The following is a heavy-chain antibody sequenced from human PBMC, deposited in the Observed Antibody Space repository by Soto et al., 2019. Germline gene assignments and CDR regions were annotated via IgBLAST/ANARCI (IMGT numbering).Heavy chain of an antibody. CDR3: ARGRTYYDFRSGHYTVTNYAFDF. J-gene: IGHJ3*01. CDR1: GGTFRGYY. CDR2: INHSGST. V-gene: IGHV4-34*01. Sequence: QVQLQQWGAGLLKPSETLSLTCAVYGGTFRGYYWSWVRQPPGKGLEWIGEINHSGSTDYNSSLRCRVTISIDTSKSEFSLNLISVTAADTAVYYCARGRTYYDFRSGHYTVTNYAFDFWGQGTMVTVSS. D-gene: IGHD3-3*01.